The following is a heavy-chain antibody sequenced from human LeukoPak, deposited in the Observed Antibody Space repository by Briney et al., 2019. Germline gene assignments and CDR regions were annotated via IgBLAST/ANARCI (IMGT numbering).Heavy chain of an antibody. Sequence: PGGSLGLSRAASGFTVSTNYMNWVRQAPGKGLEWVSVVYMGGTTYYADSVKGRFTISRDSTKNTIYLQMNNLRAEDTAVYYCARGLLRDGYTYTYSFDYWGQGALVTVSS. D-gene: IGHD5-18*01. CDR2: VYMGGTT. CDR3: ARGLLRDGYTYTYSFDY. J-gene: IGHJ4*02. CDR1: GFTVSTNY. V-gene: IGHV3-66*01.